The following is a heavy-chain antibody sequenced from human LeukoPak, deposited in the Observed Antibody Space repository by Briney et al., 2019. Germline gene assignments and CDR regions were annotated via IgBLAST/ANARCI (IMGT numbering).Heavy chain of an antibody. CDR3: GRDYDRRSPNDY. CDR2: ISSSSYI. J-gene: IGHJ4*02. Sequence: GGSLRLSCAASGFTFSSYTMNWVRQAPGKGLEWVSSISSSSYIYYADSVTGRFTIFRDNAKNSLYLQMNSLRADDTAVCYCGRDYDRRSPNDYWVQGTLVTVS. CDR1: GFTFSSYT. D-gene: IGHD3-22*01. V-gene: IGHV3-21*01.